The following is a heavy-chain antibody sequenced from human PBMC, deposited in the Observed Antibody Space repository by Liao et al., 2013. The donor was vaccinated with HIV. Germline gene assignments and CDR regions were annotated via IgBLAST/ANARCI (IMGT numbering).Heavy chain of an antibody. V-gene: IGHV4-4*07. CDR3: AGGDGYNDDVFDI. D-gene: IGHD5-24*01. J-gene: IGHJ3*02. CDR1: GGSISNYY. Sequence: QVQLRESGPGLVKPSETLSLTCTVSGGSISNYYWSWIRQPAGKGLEWIGRIYSSGSANYNPSLKSRVTISVDTSKNQFSLKLRSVTAADTAVYYCAGGDGYNDDVFDIWGQGTMVTVSS. CDR2: IYSSGSA.